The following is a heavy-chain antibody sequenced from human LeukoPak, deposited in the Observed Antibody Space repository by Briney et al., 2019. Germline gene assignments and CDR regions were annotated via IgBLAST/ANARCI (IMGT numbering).Heavy chain of an antibody. D-gene: IGHD2-15*01. V-gene: IGHV3-23*01. CDR1: GFTFSSYW. CDR2: ISGSGDST. CDR3: AKSYRGSGYFDY. J-gene: IGHJ4*02. Sequence: GGSLRLSCAASGFTFSSYWMSWVRQAPGKGLEWVSVISGSGDSTYYADSVKGRFTISRDNSKNTLYLQMNSLRAEDTAVYYCAKSYRGSGYFDYWGQGTLVTVSS.